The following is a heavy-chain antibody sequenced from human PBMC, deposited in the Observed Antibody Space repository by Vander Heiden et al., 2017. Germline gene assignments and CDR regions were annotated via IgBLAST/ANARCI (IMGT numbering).Heavy chain of an antibody. CDR3: ARNSPYNYVWGIIDY. D-gene: IGHD3-16*01. J-gene: IGHJ4*02. V-gene: IGHV1-2*02. CDR2: MKPNSGDT. CDR1: GYTFSDYY. Sequence: QVQLVQSGGEVKKPGASMKVSCKASGYTFSDYYIHWVRQAPGQGLEWMGWMKPNSGDTNYAQKFQDRVTMTRDTSINTAYMEVSRLRSDDTAVYYCARNSPYNYVWGIIDYWGQGTLVTVSS.